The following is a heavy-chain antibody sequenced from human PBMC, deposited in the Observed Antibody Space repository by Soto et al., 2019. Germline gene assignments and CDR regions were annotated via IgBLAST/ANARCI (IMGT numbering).Heavy chain of an antibody. CDR3: AKDLRGPEAGTWYLDL. J-gene: IGHJ2*01. CDR1: GFPFTTKS. CDR2: LTATSGRP. V-gene: IGHV3-23*01. D-gene: IGHD6-13*01. Sequence: DVQLLESGGGLVQPGGSVRLSCTASGFPFTTKSMTWVRQAPGKGLEWVSALTATSGRPYYADSVKGRFTISRDNSKNTLYLQMNNLGAEDTAFYYCAKDLRGPEAGTWYLDLWGRGTLVTVSS.